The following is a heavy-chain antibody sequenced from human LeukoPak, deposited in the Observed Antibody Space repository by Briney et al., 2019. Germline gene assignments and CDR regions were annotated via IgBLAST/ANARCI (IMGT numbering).Heavy chain of an antibody. CDR3: ARGRWRWLQSTYLRHYGFDY. V-gene: IGHV4-39*07. J-gene: IGHJ4*02. CDR2: IYYSGST. CDR1: GGSISSSSYY. D-gene: IGHD5-24*01. Sequence: SETLSLTCTVSGGSISSSSYYWGWIRQPPGKGLEWIGSIYYSGSTYYNPSLKSRVTISVDTSKNQFSLKLSSVTAADTAVYYCARGRWRWLQSTYLRHYGFDYWGQGTLVTVSS.